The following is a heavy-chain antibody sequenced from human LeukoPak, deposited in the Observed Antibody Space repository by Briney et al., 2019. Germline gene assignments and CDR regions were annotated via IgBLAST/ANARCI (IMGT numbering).Heavy chain of an antibody. Sequence: SETLSLTCGVSGDSISSDGHSWSWIRQPPGKGLEWVGYIYHSGAAYHNPSLKSRLALSVDTSNNQFSLRLRSVTAADTAVYYCVRGVGGEYFYFDRWGQGVLVTVSA. D-gene: IGHD1-26*01. CDR3: VRGVGGEYFYFDR. CDR2: IYHSGAA. J-gene: IGHJ4*02. CDR1: GDSISSDGHS. V-gene: IGHV4-30-4*07.